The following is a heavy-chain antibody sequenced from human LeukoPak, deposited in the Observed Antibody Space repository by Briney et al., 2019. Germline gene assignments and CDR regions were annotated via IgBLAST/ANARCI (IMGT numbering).Heavy chain of an antibody. CDR1: GGSISSYY. D-gene: IGHD2-15*01. J-gene: IGHJ3*02. CDR2: IYYSGST. Sequence: PSETLSLTCTVSGGSISSYYWSWIRQPPGKGLEWIGYIYYSGSTNYNPSLKSRVTISVDTSKNQFSLKLSSVTAADTAVYYCARISWLQAFDIWGQGTMVTVSS. V-gene: IGHV4-59*08. CDR3: ARISWLQAFDI.